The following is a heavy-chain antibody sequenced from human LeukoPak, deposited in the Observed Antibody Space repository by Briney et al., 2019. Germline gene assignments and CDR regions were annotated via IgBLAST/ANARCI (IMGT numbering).Heavy chain of an antibody. D-gene: IGHD3-22*01. Sequence: SETLSLTCTVSGVSISSYYWGWIRQPAGKGLEWIGHIHTSGSTSYNPSLKSRVTMSVDTSENQFSLKLSSVTAADTAVYYCARDRYYYDNSGYSLFEYWGQGTLVTVSS. J-gene: IGHJ4*02. CDR2: IHTSGST. V-gene: IGHV4-4*07. CDR1: GVSISSYY. CDR3: ARDRYYYDNSGYSLFEY.